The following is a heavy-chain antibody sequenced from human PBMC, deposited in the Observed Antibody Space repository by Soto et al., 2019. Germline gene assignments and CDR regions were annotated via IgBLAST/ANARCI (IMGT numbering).Heavy chain of an antibody. J-gene: IGHJ4*02. Sequence: SVKVSCKASGGTFSSYAISWVRQAPGQGLEWMGGIIPIFGTANYAQKFQGRVTITADESTSTAYMELSSLRSEDTAVYYCARHGYSYGYVNLVDYWGQGALVGVSS. CDR3: ARHGYSYGYVNLVDY. V-gene: IGHV1-69*13. D-gene: IGHD5-18*01. CDR1: GGTFSSYA. CDR2: IIPIFGTA.